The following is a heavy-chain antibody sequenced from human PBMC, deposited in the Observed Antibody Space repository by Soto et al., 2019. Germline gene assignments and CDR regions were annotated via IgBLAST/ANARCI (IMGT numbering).Heavy chain of an antibody. D-gene: IGHD3-22*01. CDR1: GFTFSSYA. V-gene: IGHV3-23*01. J-gene: IGHJ4*02. CDR3: ARDRGSDYYDSSGLFDY. Sequence: PGGSLRLSCVASGFTFSSYAMSWVRQAPGKGLEWVSAISGSGGSTYYADSVKGRFTISRDNSKNTLYLQMNSLRAEDTAVYYCARDRGSDYYDSSGLFDYWGQGTLVTVSS. CDR2: ISGSGGST.